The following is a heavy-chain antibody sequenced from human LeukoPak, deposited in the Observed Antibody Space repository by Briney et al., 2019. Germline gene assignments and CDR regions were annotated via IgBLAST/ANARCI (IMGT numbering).Heavy chain of an antibody. CDR1: GGSISSYY. D-gene: IGHD4-4*01. V-gene: IGHV4-59*08. J-gene: IGHJ4*02. CDR2: IDYSGSP. Sequence: SETLSLTCAVYGGSISSYYWSWIRQPPGKGLEWIGYIDYSGSPNYNPSLKSRVTISVDTSKNQFSLKLSSVTAADTAVYFCARHYPPDYTFDCWGRGTLVTVSS. CDR3: ARHYPPDYTFDC.